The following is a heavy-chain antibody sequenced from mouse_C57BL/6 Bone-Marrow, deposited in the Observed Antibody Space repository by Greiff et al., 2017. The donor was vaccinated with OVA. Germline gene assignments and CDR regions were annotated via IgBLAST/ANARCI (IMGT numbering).Heavy chain of an antibody. Sequence: EVMLVESGGGLVKPGGSLKLSCAASGFTFSDYGMHWVRQAPEKGLEWVAYISSGSSTIYYADTVQGRFTISRDNAKNTLFLQMTSLRSEDTAMYYCARHWDWFACWGQGTLVTVSA. J-gene: IGHJ3*01. CDR2: ISSGSSTI. CDR3: ARHWDWFAC. CDR1: GFTFSDYG. D-gene: IGHD4-1*01. V-gene: IGHV5-17*01.